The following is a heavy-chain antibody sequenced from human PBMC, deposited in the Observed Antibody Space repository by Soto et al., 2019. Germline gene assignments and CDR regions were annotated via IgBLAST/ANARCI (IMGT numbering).Heavy chain of an antibody. CDR1: GFTFSSYS. CDR3: ARGRSSGWLSSDDAFDI. Sequence: GGSLRLSCAASGFTFSSYSMNWVRQAPGKGLEWVSSISSSSSYIYYADSVKGRFTISRDNAKNSLYLQMNSLRAEDTAVYYCARGRSSGWLSSDDAFDIWGQGTMVTVSS. J-gene: IGHJ3*02. V-gene: IGHV3-21*01. D-gene: IGHD6-19*01. CDR2: ISSSSSYI.